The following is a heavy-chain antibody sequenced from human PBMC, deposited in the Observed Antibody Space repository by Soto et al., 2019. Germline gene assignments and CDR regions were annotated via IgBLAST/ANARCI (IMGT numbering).Heavy chain of an antibody. CDR1: EFTFSNYA. J-gene: IGHJ4*02. CDR3: AKRPLAARHTDY. D-gene: IGHD6-6*01. V-gene: IGHV3-23*01. Sequence: EVQLLESGGGLVQPGGSRRLSCAASEFTFSNYAMTWVRQAPGKGLEWVSTISGSGDNTYYADSVRGRFTISRDNSKNTLYLQMNSLRADDTAVYYCAKRPLAARHTDYWGQGTLVTVSS. CDR2: ISGSGDNT.